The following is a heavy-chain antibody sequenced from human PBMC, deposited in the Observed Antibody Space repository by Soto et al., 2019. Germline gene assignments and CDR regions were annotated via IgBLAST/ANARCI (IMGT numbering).Heavy chain of an antibody. V-gene: IGHV3-48*02. J-gene: IGHJ6*02. Sequence: HPGGSLRLSCAASGFTLSSYSMTWVRQAPGKGLEWLSYISRSSSTINYADSVKGRFTISRDNAKNSVYLELNSLRDEDTAVYYCARDPPNFYYYGMDVWGQGTTVTVSS. CDR3: ARDPPNFYYYGMDV. CDR1: GFTLSSYS. CDR2: ISRSSSTI.